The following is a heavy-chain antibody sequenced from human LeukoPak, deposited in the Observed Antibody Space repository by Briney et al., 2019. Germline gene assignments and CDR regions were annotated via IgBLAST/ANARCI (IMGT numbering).Heavy chain of an antibody. CDR3: ARDVANYFDY. D-gene: IGHD2-21*01. V-gene: IGHV3-30*01. CDR2: ISYDGSNK. CDR1: GFTFSSYA. J-gene: IGHJ4*02. Sequence: GGPLRLSCAASGFTFSSYAMHWVRQAPGKGLEWVAVISYDGSNKYYADSVKGRFTISRDNSKNTVYLQMNSPRAEDTAVYYCARDVANYFDYWGQGTLVTVSS.